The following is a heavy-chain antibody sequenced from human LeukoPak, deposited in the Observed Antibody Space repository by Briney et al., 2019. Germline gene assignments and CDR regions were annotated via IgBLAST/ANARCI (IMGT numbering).Heavy chain of an antibody. CDR2: ISSSGSTT. V-gene: IGHV3-11*04. J-gene: IGHJ4*02. CDR1: GFTFSDYY. D-gene: IGHD4-17*01. CDR3: ARNDQDYGDYDY. Sequence: GGSLRLSCAASGFTFSDYYMSWIRQAPGEGLEWVSYISSSGSTTYYAASVKGRFTISRDNAKNSLYLQMNSLRAEDTAVYYCARNDQDYGDYDYRGQGTLVTVSS.